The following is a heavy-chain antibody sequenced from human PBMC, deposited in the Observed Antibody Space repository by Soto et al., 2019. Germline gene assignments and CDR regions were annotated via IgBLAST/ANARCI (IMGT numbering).Heavy chain of an antibody. Sequence: PGESLKISCKGSGYSFTSYWISWVRQMPGKGLEWMGRIDPSDSYTNYSPSFQGHVTISADKSISTAYLQWSSLKASDTAMYYCARLESSPGTYYYYYGMDVWGQGTTVTVSS. CDR2: IDPSDSYT. CDR1: GYSFTSYW. CDR3: ARLESSPGTYYYYYGMDV. D-gene: IGHD6-13*01. J-gene: IGHJ6*02. V-gene: IGHV5-10-1*01.